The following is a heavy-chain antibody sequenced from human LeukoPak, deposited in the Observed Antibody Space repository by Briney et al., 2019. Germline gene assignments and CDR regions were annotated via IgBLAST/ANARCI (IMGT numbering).Heavy chain of an antibody. J-gene: IGHJ4*02. CDR2: IIPIFGTA. CDR3: AKVGVDDYGFYYFDY. CDR1: GGTFSSYA. Sequence: SVKVSCKASGGTFSSYAISWVRQAPGQGLEWMGGIIPIFGTANYAQKFQGRVTITADESTSTAYMELSSLRSEDTAVYYCAKVGVDDYGFYYFDYWSQGTLVTVSS. D-gene: IGHD4-17*01. V-gene: IGHV1-69*13.